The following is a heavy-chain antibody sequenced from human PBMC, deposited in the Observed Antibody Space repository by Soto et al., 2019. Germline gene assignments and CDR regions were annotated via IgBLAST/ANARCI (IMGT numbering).Heavy chain of an antibody. D-gene: IGHD3-10*01. J-gene: IGHJ6*02. Sequence: PGGSLRLSCAASGFTFSSYSMNWVRQAPGKGLEWVSSISSSSSYIYYADSVKGRFTISRDNAKNSLYLQMNSLRAEDTAVYYCARYGSGSYYYGMDVWGQGTTVTVYS. V-gene: IGHV3-21*01. CDR3: ARYGSGSYYYGMDV. CDR2: ISSSSSYI. CDR1: GFTFSSYS.